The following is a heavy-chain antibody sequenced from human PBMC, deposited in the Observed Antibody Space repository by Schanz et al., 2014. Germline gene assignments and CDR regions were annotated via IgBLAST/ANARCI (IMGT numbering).Heavy chain of an antibody. Sequence: QVQLQESGPGLVKPSQTLSLTCTVSGGSVSSGGDYWSWIRQHPGKGLEWIGFISYSGVTYYNPSLKRQVTISMHTSKNQFSLKRSSVAAADTAVYYCAREPLSGYNWFDPWGQGSLVTVSS. V-gene: IGHV4-31*01. D-gene: IGHD6-25*01. CDR1: GGSVSSGGDY. CDR2: ISYSGVT. J-gene: IGHJ5*02. CDR3: AREPLSGYNWFDP.